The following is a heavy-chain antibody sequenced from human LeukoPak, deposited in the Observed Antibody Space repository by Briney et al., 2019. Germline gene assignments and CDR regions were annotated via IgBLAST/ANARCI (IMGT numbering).Heavy chain of an antibody. CDR2: ISYDGSDK. V-gene: IGHV3-30*18. CDR3: AKEGAPVYYDSSGSDAFDI. J-gene: IGHJ3*02. D-gene: IGHD3-22*01. Sequence: PGRSLRLSCGASGFTFSSYGMHWVRQAPGKGLEWLAVISYDGSDKYYAASVKGRFTISRDNSKNTLYLQMNSLRPEDTAVYYCAKEGAPVYYDSSGSDAFDIWDQGTMVTVSS. CDR1: GFTFSSYG.